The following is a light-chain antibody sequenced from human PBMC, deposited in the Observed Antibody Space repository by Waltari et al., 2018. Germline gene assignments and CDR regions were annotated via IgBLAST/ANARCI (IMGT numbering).Light chain of an antibody. Sequence: EIVMTQSPATLSVSPGARVTLSCRAGQSIGTDLAWYQQKPGQAPRLLIYGISFRATGVPARFSGSVSATEFTLTISSLLSEDFAVYYCQQYHQWWTFGQGTKVEIK. J-gene: IGKJ1*01. V-gene: IGKV3-15*01. CDR1: QSIGTD. CDR3: QQYHQWWT. CDR2: GIS.